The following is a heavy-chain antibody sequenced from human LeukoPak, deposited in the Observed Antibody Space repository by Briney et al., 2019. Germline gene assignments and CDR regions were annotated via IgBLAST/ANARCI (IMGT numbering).Heavy chain of an antibody. CDR3: AKVKGGYSYGYLDY. D-gene: IGHD5-18*01. J-gene: IGHJ4*02. Sequence: PGGSLRLSCAASGFTFSSYAMSWVRQAPGKGLEWDSAISGSGGSTYYADSVKGRFTISRDNSKNTLYLQMNSLRAEDTAVYYCAKVKGGYSYGYLDYWGQGTLVTVSS. CDR2: ISGSGGST. CDR1: GFTFSSYA. V-gene: IGHV3-23*01.